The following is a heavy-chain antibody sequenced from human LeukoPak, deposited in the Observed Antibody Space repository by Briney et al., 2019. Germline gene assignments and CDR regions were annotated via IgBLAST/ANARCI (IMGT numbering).Heavy chain of an antibody. Sequence: SVKVSCKASGGTFSSYAISWVRQAPGQGLEWMGGIIPIFGTANYAQKLQGRVTITADESTSTAYMELSSLRSEDTAVYYCARDPGWIQLWTQLDHWGQGTLVTVSS. CDR2: IIPIFGTA. D-gene: IGHD5-18*01. V-gene: IGHV1-69*01. J-gene: IGHJ4*02. CDR3: ARDPGWIQLWTQLDH. CDR1: GGTFSSYA.